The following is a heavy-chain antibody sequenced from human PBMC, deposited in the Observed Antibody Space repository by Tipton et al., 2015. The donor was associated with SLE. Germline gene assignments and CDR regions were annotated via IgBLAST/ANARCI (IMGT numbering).Heavy chain of an antibody. J-gene: IGHJ6*02. CDR2: INHSGST. D-gene: IGHD6-6*01. CDR1: GGSFSGYY. Sequence: TLSLTCAVYGGSFSGYYWSWIRQPPGKGLEWIGEINHSGSTNYNPSLKSRVTISVDTSKNQFSLKLSSVTAADTAVYYCATTPIAARPGSYYYYYYGMDVWGQGTTVTVSS. CDR3: ATTPIAARPGSYYYYYYGMDV. V-gene: IGHV4-34*01.